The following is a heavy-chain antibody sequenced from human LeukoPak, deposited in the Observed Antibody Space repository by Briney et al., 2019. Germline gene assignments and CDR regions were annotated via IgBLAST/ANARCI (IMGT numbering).Heavy chain of an antibody. CDR3: ARDSHSGFE. V-gene: IGHV4-34*01. CDR1: GGSFSFYF. Sequence: SAPLSLTFAVSGGSFSFYFCHWIRPSPGKGLEWIGEIDNRGSIQYNPSLRSRVTISLDTSRNHFSLKLASVTAADTAVYFCARDSHSGFEWGQGTLVTVSS. D-gene: IGHD3-10*01. J-gene: IGHJ4*02. CDR2: IDNRGSI.